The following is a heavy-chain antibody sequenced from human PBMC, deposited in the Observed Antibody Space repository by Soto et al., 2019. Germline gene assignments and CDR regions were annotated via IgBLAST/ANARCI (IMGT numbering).Heavy chain of an antibody. CDR3: ARVWGGAFDI. CDR1: GASVSHGY. J-gene: IGHJ3*02. Sequence: SETLSLTCNVSGASVSHGYWSWIRQPPGKGLEWIGFMYFGGSFNYNPSLTSRATISVETSKNQFSLKLSSVTAADTAVYYCARVWGGAFDIWGQGTMVTVSS. CDR2: MYFGGSF. D-gene: IGHD3-10*01. V-gene: IGHV4-59*02.